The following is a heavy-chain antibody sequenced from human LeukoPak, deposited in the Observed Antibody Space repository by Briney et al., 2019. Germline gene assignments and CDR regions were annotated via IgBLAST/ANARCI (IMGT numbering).Heavy chain of an antibody. D-gene: IGHD1-26*01. CDR3: AKSVGATMRKNLYFDY. CDR2: IYSGGST. V-gene: IGHV3-53*01. J-gene: IGHJ4*02. Sequence: GGSLRLSCAVSGFTVSSNYMSWVRQAPGKGLEWVSLIYSGGSTYYADSVKGRFTVSRDNSKNTLDLQMNSLRAEDTAVYYCAKSVGATMRKNLYFDYWGQGTLVTVSS. CDR1: GFTVSSNY.